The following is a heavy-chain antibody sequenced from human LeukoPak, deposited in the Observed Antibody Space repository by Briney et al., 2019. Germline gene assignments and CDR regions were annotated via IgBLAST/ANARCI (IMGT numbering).Heavy chain of an antibody. D-gene: IGHD1-26*01. J-gene: IGHJ5*02. CDR3: ARDRGSYYLNWFDP. CDR1: GYTFTSYG. Sequence: ASVKVSCKASGYTFTSYGISWVRQAPGQGLEWMGWISAYNGNTNYAQKLQGRVTMTTDTSTSTAYMELRSLRSDDTAVYYCARDRGSYYLNWFDPWGQGTLVTVSS. V-gene: IGHV1-18*01. CDR2: ISAYNGNT.